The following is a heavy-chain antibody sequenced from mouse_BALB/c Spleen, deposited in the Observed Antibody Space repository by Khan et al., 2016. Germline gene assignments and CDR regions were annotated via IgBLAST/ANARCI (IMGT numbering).Heavy chain of an antibody. CDR2: INPSSGYT. V-gene: IGHV1-4*01. CDR1: GYTFTSYT. CDR3: ARSRRRGSNYLFDY. D-gene: IGHD2-5*01. J-gene: IGHJ2*01. Sequence: QVQLKESGAELARPGASVKMSCKASGYTFTSYTMHWVKQRPGQGLEWIGYINPSSGYTNYNQKFKDKATLTADKSSSTAYMQLSSLTSEDSAVYYSARSRRRGSNYLFDYWGQGTTLTVSS.